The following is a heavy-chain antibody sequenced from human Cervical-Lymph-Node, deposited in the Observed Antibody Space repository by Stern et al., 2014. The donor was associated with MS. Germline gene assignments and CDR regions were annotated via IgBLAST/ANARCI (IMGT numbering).Heavy chain of an antibody. J-gene: IGHJ4*02. CDR3: ARDNGQLVQIY. V-gene: IGHV4-31*03. CDR1: GGSINSGGHY. Sequence: VQLVESGPGLVKPSQTLSLTCSVSGGSINSGGHYWSWSRPPPGKGLEWIGYIHYSGSTYYKPSLERRVAISMDKSKNQFSLTLTSVTAADTAVYYCARDNGQLVQIYWGQGTLVTVSS. D-gene: IGHD6-6*01. CDR2: IHYSGST.